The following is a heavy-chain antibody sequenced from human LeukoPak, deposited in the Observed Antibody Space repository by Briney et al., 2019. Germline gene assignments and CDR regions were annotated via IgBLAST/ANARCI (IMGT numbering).Heavy chain of an antibody. CDR2: TYYRSKWYN. J-gene: IGHJ5*02. D-gene: IGHD5-12*01. V-gene: IGHV6-1*01. CDR3: ARGVESGYEPNNWFDP. Sequence: SQTLSLTCAISGDSVSSNSAAWNWIRQSPSRGLEWLGRTYYRSKWYNDYAVSVKSRITINPDTSKNQFSLQLNSVTPEDTAVYYCARGVESGYEPNNWFDPWAREPWSPSPQ. CDR1: GDSVSSNSAA.